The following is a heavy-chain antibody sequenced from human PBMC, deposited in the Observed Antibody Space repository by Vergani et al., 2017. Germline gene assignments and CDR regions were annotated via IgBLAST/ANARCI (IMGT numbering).Heavy chain of an antibody. CDR1: GFTFSSYA. D-gene: IGHD5-18*01. CDR2: ISSNGGST. J-gene: IGHJ4*02. CDR3: AKVPRVNSYGYYFDY. Sequence: VQLVESGGGLVQPGGSLRLSCSASGFTFSSYAMHWVRQAPGKGLEYVSAISSNGGSTYYADSVKGRFTISRDNSKNTLYLQMNSLRAEDTAVYYCAKVPRVNSYGYYFDYWGQGTLVTVSS. V-gene: IGHV3-64*04.